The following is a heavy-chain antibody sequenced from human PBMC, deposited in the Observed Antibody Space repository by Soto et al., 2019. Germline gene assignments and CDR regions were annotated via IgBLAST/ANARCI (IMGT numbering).Heavy chain of an antibody. CDR2: ISSSSSYI. J-gene: IGHJ6*02. Sequence: GESLKISCAASGFTFSSYSMNWVRQAPGKGLEWVSSISSSSSYIYYADSVKGRFTISRDNAKNSLYLQMNSLRAEDTAVYYCARDPAPYSGYDFYYYYGMDVWGQGTTVTVSS. D-gene: IGHD5-12*01. CDR3: ARDPAPYSGYDFYYYYGMDV. CDR1: GFTFSSYS. V-gene: IGHV3-21*01.